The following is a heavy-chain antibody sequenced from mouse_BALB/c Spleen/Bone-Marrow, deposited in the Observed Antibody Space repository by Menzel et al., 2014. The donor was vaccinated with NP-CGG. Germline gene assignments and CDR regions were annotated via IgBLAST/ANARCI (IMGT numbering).Heavy chain of an antibody. Sequence: DVKLVESGAELVKPGASVKLSCTASGFNIKDTYMHWVKQRPEQGLEWIGRIDPANGNTKYDPKFQGKATITADTSSNTAYLQLSSLTSEDTAVYYCARGTTVLFDYWGQGTTLTVSS. CDR3: ARGTTVLFDY. J-gene: IGHJ2*01. V-gene: IGHV14-3*02. D-gene: IGHD1-1*01. CDR1: GFNIKDTY. CDR2: IDPANGNT.